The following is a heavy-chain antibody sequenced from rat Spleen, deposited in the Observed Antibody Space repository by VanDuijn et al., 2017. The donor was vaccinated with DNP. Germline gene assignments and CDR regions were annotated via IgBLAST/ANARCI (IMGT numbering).Heavy chain of an antibody. D-gene: IGHD4-4*01. V-gene: IGHV5S13*01. Sequence: EVQLVESGGGLVQPGRSLKLSCAASGFTFSNYGMAWVRQAPTKGLEWVASISTGGGNTYYRDSVQGRFTISRDNAKSTLYLQMNSLRSEDMATYYCARWFNSGFYFDYWGQGVMVTVSS. CDR1: GFTFSNYG. CDR2: ISTGGGNT. CDR3: ARWFNSGFYFDY. J-gene: IGHJ2*01.